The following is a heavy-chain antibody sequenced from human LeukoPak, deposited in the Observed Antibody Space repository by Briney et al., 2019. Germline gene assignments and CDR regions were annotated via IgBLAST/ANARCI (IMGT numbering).Heavy chain of an antibody. Sequence: ASVKVSCKVSAYTFTDYYMHWVQQAPGKGLEWMGLVDPEDGETIYAEKFQGRVTITADTSTDTAYMELSSLRSEDTAVYYCASCLRVTGDPLRWFDPWGQGTLVTVSS. V-gene: IGHV1-69-2*01. CDR1: AYTFTDYY. D-gene: IGHD7-27*01. CDR2: VDPEDGET. CDR3: ASCLRVTGDPLRWFDP. J-gene: IGHJ5*02.